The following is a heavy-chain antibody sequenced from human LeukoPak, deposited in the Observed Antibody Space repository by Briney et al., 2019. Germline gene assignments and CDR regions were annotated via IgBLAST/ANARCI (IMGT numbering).Heavy chain of an antibody. CDR3: ANMEELNFDY. Sequence: GGSLRLSCAASGFTFGSYAMSWVRQAPRKGLEWVSAISGSGGSTYYADSVKGRFTISRDNSKNTLYLQMNSLRAEDTAVYYCANMEELNFDYWGQGTLVTVSS. CDR1: GFTFGSYA. CDR2: ISGSGGST. D-gene: IGHD3-16*01. V-gene: IGHV3-23*01. J-gene: IGHJ4*02.